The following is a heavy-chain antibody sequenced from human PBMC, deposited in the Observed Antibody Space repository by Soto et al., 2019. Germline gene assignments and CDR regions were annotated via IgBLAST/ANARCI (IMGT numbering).Heavy chain of an antibody. CDR2: MNPNSGNT. Sequence: TSVKVSCTASGYTFNNYDIHWVRQAPGHGLEWMGWMNPNSGNTGYAQNFRGRVTMTQNTAIGTAYMELSSLRSDDTATYYCTRAYGAETFDFWGQGTRGTV. CDR3: TRAYGAETFDF. J-gene: IGHJ5*01. CDR1: GYTFNNYD. D-gene: IGHD3-10*01. V-gene: IGHV1-8*02.